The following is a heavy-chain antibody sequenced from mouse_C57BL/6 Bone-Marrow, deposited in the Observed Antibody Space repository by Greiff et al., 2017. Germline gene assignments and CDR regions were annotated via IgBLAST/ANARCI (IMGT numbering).Heavy chain of an antibody. D-gene: IGHD6-1*01. J-gene: IGHJ4*01. CDR2: ISYDGSN. CDR1: GYSITSGYY. V-gene: IGHV3-6*01. Sequence: EVQLQESGPGLVKPSQSLSLTCSVTGYSITSGYYWNWIRQFPGNKLEWMGYISYDGSNNYNPSLKNRISITRDTSKNQFFLKLNSVTTEDTATYYCARGKTPSYWGQGTSGTVSS. CDR3: ARGKTPSY.